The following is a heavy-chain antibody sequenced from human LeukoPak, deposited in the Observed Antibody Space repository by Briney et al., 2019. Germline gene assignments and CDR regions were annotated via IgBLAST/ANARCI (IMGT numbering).Heavy chain of an antibody. D-gene: IGHD1-26*01. J-gene: IGHJ3*02. CDR2: ISYDGSNK. V-gene: IGHV3-30*18. CDR3: AKDWGSIVGASGAFDI. CDR1: GFTFSSYD. Sequence: GGSLRLSCAASGFTFSSYDMHWVRQAPGKGLEWVAVISYDGSNKYYADSVKGRFTISRDHSKYTLYLQMNSLRAEDTSVYYCAKDWGSIVGASGAFDIWGQGTMVTVSS.